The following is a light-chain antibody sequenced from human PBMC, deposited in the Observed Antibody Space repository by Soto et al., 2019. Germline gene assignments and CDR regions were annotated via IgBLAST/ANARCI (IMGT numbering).Light chain of an antibody. V-gene: IGKV3-15*01. CDR3: HQYDSWPLA. J-gene: IGKJ3*01. Sequence: EIVMTQSPATLSVSPGERATLSCRASQSVRSHLAWYQQKPGQAPRLLIYYASTRATGIPARFSGSGSETEFTLTISSLQSEDFAVYYCHQYDSWPLAFGPGTKVDI. CDR1: QSVRSH. CDR2: YAS.